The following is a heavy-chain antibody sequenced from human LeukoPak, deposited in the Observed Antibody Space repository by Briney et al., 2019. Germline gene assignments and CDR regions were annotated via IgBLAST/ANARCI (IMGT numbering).Heavy chain of an antibody. CDR2: IYYSGST. Sequence: SETLSLTCTVSGGSISSGGYYWSWIRQHPGKGLEWIGYIYYSGSTNYNPSLKSRVTISVDTSKNQFSLKLSSVTAADTAVYYCAREIPQIHGYSYGLSYYYYYMDVWGKGTTVTVSS. CDR3: AREIPQIHGYSYGLSYYYYYMDV. CDR1: GGSISSGGYY. V-gene: IGHV4-61*08. J-gene: IGHJ6*03. D-gene: IGHD5-18*01.